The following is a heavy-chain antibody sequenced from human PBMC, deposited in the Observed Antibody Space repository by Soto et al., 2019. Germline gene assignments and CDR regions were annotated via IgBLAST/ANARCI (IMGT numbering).Heavy chain of an antibody. Sequence: GGSLRLSCAASGFTFSSYSMNWVRQAPGKGLEWVSYISSSSTTIYYADSVKGRFTIPRDNAKNSLYLQMNSLRAEDTAVYYCARVEYQLLWGWFDPWGQGTLVTVSS. CDR3: ARVEYQLLWGWFDP. CDR2: ISSSSTTI. V-gene: IGHV3-48*01. J-gene: IGHJ5*02. CDR1: GFTFSSYS. D-gene: IGHD2-2*01.